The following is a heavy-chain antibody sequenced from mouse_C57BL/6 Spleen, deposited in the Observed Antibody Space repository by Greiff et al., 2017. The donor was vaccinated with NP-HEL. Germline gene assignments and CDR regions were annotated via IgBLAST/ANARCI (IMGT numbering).Heavy chain of an antibody. CDR3: ARLITTVRGAMDY. CDR2: IYPGDGDT. J-gene: IGHJ4*01. V-gene: IGHV1-80*01. Sequence: VQLQQSGAELVKPGASVKISCKASGYAFSSYWMNWVKQRPGKGLEWIGQIYPGDGDTNYNGKFKGKATLTADKSSSTAYMQFSSLTSEDSAVYFCARLITTVRGAMDYWGQGTSVTVSS. D-gene: IGHD1-1*01. CDR1: GYAFSSYW.